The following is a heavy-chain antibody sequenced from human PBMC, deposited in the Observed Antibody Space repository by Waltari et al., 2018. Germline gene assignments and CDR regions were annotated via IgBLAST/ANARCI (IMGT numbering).Heavy chain of an antibody. V-gene: IGHV3-33*01. Sequence: QVQLLESGGGVVQPGRSLRLSCAASGFTFSSYGMPWGRPAPGKGLEWVAVIWYDGSNKYYADSVKGRFTISRDNSKNTLYLQMNSLRAEDTAVYYCATEGGYCSGGSCAYWGQGTLVTVSS. CDR1: GFTFSSYG. D-gene: IGHD2-15*01. CDR3: ATEGGYCSGGSCAY. J-gene: IGHJ4*02. CDR2: IWYDGSNK.